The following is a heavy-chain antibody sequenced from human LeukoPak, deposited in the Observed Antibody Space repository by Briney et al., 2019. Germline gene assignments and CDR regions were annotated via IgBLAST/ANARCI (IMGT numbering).Heavy chain of an antibody. CDR3: ARDPVLNDDYGDSLSFDY. V-gene: IGHV1-18*01. Sequence: ASVKVSCKASGYTFTSYGISWVRQAPGQGLEWMGWISAYNGNTNYAQKLQGRVTMTTDTSTSTAYMELRSLRSDDTAMYYCARDPVLNDDYGDSLSFDYWGQGTLVTVSS. D-gene: IGHD4-17*01. CDR1: GYTFTSYG. CDR2: ISAYNGNT. J-gene: IGHJ4*02.